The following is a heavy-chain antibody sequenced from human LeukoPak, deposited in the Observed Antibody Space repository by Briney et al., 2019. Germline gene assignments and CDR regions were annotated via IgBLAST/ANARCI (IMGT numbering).Heavy chain of an antibody. CDR3: ARLGGGSYSGSYYVAFDI. Sequence: SETLSLTCTVSGVSLRSYYWSWIRQPPGKGLEWIGYIYFSGSTNYNPSLKSRVTISVDTSKNQFSLKLSSVTAADTAVYYCARLGGGSYSGSYYVAFDIWGQGTMVTVSS. D-gene: IGHD1-26*01. V-gene: IGHV4-59*08. CDR2: IYFSGST. J-gene: IGHJ3*02. CDR1: GVSLRSYY.